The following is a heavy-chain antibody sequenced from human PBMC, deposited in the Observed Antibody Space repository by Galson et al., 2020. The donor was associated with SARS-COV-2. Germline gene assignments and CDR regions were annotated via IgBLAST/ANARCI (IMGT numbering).Heavy chain of an antibody. V-gene: IGHV3-73*01. J-gene: IGHJ4*02. CDR3: TTRLVLTETEKFDY. CDR2: IRSKNNNHAT. CDR1: GFVFSDSP. Sequence: GESLKISSAASGFVFSDSPMHWVRQSSGKGLEWIGRIRSKNNNHATGYAALVEGRFTISRDDSKNMAYLQMSRLRPEDTAVYYCTTRLVLTETEKFDYGCQGTLVTVSS. D-gene: IGHD3-16*01.